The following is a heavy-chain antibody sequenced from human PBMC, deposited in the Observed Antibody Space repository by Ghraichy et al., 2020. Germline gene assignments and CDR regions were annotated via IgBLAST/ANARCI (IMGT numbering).Heavy chain of an antibody. V-gene: IGHV3-30-3*01. CDR1: GFTFSSYA. D-gene: IGHD5-24*01. CDR2: ISYDGSNK. CDR3: ARVGDGYKYWYFDL. J-gene: IGHJ2*01. Sequence: GESLNISCAASGFTFSSYAMHWVRQAPGKGLEWVAVISYDGSNKYYADSVKGRFTISRDNSKNTLYLQMNSLRAEDTAVYYCARVGDGYKYWYFDLWGRGTLVTVSS.